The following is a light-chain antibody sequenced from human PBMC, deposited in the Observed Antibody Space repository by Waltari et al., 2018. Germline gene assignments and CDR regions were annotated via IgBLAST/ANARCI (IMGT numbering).Light chain of an antibody. CDR1: QDIRNF. Sequence: DIQMTQSPSSLSASVGDIVSITYQASQDIRNFLNWFQLKPGKSPKVLIYDASNLETGVPSRFSGRKSGTEFTLTISGLQPEDFVTYFCQQYYDLPLTFGGGTKVEI. CDR2: DAS. V-gene: IGKV1-33*01. J-gene: IGKJ4*01. CDR3: QQYYDLPLT.